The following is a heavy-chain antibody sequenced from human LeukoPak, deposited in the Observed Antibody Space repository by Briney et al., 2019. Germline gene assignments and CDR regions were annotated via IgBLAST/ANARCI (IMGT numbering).Heavy chain of an antibody. CDR2: INPSGGST. D-gene: IGHD3-10*01. V-gene: IGHV1-46*01. CDR3: AREGPYYYGSGTYAYYYMDV. CDR1: GYTFTSYY. J-gene: IGHJ6*03. Sequence: ASVKVSCKASGYTFTSYYMHWVRQAPGQGLEWMGIINPSGGSTSYAQKFQGRVTMTRDTSTSTVYMELSSLRSEDTAVYYCAREGPYYYGSGTYAYYYMDVWGKGITVTVSS.